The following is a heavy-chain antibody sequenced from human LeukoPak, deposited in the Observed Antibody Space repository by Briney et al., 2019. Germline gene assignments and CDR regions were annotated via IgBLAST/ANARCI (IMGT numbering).Heavy chain of an antibody. J-gene: IGHJ6*03. CDR2: IYHTGRT. Sequence: SETLSLTCSVSGYSISSGYYWGWIRQPPGKGLEWIGSIYHTGRTYYNPSLKSRVTISIDTSKNQFSLKLSSVTAADTAVYYCTRAASSGPLFTYHMDVWGKGTTVTVSS. D-gene: IGHD3-22*01. CDR1: GYSISSGYY. V-gene: IGHV4-38-2*02. CDR3: TRAASSGPLFTYHMDV.